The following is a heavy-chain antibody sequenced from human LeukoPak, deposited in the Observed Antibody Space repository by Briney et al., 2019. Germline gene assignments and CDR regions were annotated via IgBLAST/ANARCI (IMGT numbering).Heavy chain of an antibody. CDR2: ISYDGSNK. J-gene: IGHJ5*02. CDR1: GFTFSSYA. Sequence: GRSLRLSCAASGFTFSSYAMHWVRQATGKELDWVAVISYDGSNKYYADSVKGRFTISRDNSKNTLYLQMNSLRAEDTAVYYCARAEGSYLSIISWGQGTLVTVSS. CDR3: ARAEGSYLSIIS. D-gene: IGHD3-16*01. V-gene: IGHV3-30-3*01.